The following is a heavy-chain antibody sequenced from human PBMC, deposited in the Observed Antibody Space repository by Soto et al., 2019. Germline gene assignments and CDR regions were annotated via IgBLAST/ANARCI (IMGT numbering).Heavy chain of an antibody. D-gene: IGHD7-27*01. Sequence: EVQLVESGGGLVQPGGSLRLSCATSGFILSDCAMNWVRQAPGKGLEWVSYISSSSSVIDYADSVKGRFTISRDNAWHALYLQINGLRAEDTAVYYCARDLSWGSNWYYYLDVWGKGTTVTVS. CDR1: GFILSDCA. CDR2: ISSSSSVI. CDR3: ARDLSWGSNWYYYLDV. J-gene: IGHJ6*03. V-gene: IGHV3-48*01.